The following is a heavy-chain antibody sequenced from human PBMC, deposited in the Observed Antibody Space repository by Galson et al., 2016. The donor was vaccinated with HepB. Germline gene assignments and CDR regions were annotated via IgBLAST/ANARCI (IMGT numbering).Heavy chain of an antibody. V-gene: IGHV3-30*18. CDR2: VSFNGKVQ. CDR3: AKEPQKYSSGWYYYN. CDR1: GFTFGDYG. Sequence: SLRLCCAASGFTFGDYGKHWGRQAPGKGPEWVGVVSFNGKVQYYADSVKGRFTISRDNSKNTLYLQMDSLRVEDTALYYCAKEPQKYSSGWYYYNWGQGALVTVSS. D-gene: IGHD6-19*01. J-gene: IGHJ4*02.